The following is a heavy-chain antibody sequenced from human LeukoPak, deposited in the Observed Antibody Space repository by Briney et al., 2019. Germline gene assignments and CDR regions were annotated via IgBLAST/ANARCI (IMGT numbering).Heavy chain of an antibody. V-gene: IGHV4-39*07. D-gene: IGHD4-11*01. CDR1: GGSISSSSYY. J-gene: IGHJ6*02. CDR3: ARDPYSNYGSYYYGMDV. CDR2: IYYSGST. Sequence: SETLSLTCTVSGGSISSSSYYWGWIRQPPGKGLEWIGSIYYSGSTYYNPSLKSRVTISVDTSKNQFSLKLSSVTAADTAVYYCARDPYSNYGSYYYGMDVWGQGTTVTVSS.